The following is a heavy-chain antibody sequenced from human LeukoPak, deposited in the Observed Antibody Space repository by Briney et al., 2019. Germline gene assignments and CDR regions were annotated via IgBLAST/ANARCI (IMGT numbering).Heavy chain of an antibody. D-gene: IGHD6-13*01. CDR3: AREGVAAADTYFDY. J-gene: IGHJ4*02. Sequence: PGGSLRLSCAASGLTVSSNYMSWVRQAPGKGLEWVSVIYSGGSTYYADSVKGRFTISRDNSKNTLYLQMNSLRAEDTAVYYCAREGVAAADTYFDYWGQGTLVTVSS. CDR1: GLTVSSNY. V-gene: IGHV3-66*01. CDR2: IYSGGST.